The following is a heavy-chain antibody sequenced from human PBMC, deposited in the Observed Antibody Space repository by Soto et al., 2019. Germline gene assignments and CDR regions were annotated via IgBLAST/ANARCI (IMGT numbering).Heavy chain of an antibody. Sequence: SETLSLTCTVSGGSISSGGYYWSWIRQHPGKGLEWIGYIYYSGSTYYNPSLKSRVTISVDTSKNQFSLKLSSVTAADTAVYYCARDITGTTGGWFDYWGQGTLVTSPQ. CDR3: ARDITGTTGGWFDY. J-gene: IGHJ5*01. D-gene: IGHD1-7*01. CDR1: GGSISSGGYY. V-gene: IGHV4-31*03. CDR2: IYYSGST.